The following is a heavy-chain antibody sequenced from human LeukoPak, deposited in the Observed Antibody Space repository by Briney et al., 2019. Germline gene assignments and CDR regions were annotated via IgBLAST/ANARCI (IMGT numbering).Heavy chain of an antibody. Sequence: SETLSLTCTVSGGSISSSSYYWGWIRQPPGKGLEWIGSIYYSGSTYYNPSLKSRVTISVDTSKNQFSLKLSSVTAADTAVYYCARFHPAAAFDIWGQGTMVTVSS. J-gene: IGHJ3*02. CDR3: ARFHPAAAFDI. V-gene: IGHV4-39*01. CDR1: GGSISSSSYY. CDR2: IYYSGST. D-gene: IGHD6-25*01.